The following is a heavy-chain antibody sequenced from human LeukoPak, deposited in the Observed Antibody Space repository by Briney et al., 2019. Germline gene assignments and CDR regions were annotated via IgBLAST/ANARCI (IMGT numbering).Heavy chain of an antibody. CDR2: IKHDGSEE. CDR1: GITFSAYW. CDR3: ARDNDGGNSVIDY. D-gene: IGHD4-23*01. J-gene: IGHJ4*02. V-gene: IGHV3-7*04. Sequence: PGGSLRLSCAASGITFSAYWMSWVRQAPGKGLEWVANIKHDGSEELYVDSVKGRFTISRDNAKNSLYLQTNSLRAEDTAVYYCARDNDGGNSVIDYWGQGTLVTVS.